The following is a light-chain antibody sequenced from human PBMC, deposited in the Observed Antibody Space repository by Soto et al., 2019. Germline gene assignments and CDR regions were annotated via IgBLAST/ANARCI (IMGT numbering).Light chain of an antibody. Sequence: QSVLTQPASVSASPGQSIAISCTGSSSDVGGYNHVSWYQQHPGKAPKLMIYDVSNRPSGVSNRFSGSKSGNTASLTISGLQAEDEADYYCSSYTSSTTYVFGAGTKVTVL. CDR2: DVS. J-gene: IGLJ1*01. V-gene: IGLV2-14*01. CDR3: SSYTSSTTYV. CDR1: SSDVGGYNH.